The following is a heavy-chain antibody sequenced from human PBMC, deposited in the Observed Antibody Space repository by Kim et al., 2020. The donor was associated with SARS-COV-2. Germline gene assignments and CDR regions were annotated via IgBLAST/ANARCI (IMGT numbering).Heavy chain of an antibody. CDR3: ARGTTSAFDI. D-gene: IGHD1-7*01. J-gene: IGHJ3*02. V-gene: IGHV4-34*01. Sequence: SETLSLTCAVYGGSFSGYYWSWIRQPPEKGLEWIGEINHSGSTNYNPSLKSRVTISVDTSKNQFSLKLSSVTAADTAVYYCARGTTSAFDIWGQGTMVTVSS. CDR2: INHSGST. CDR1: GGSFSGYY.